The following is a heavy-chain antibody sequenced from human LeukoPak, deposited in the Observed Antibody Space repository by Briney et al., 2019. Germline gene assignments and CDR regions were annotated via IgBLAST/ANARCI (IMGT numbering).Heavy chain of an antibody. V-gene: IGHV3-21*01. J-gene: IGHJ3*02. Sequence: GGSLRLSCAASGFTITTYWMSWVRQAPGKGLEWVTSISSSSSYIYYADSVKGRFTISRDNAKNSLYLQMNSLRAEDTAVYYCARDFSYYDFWSGYAAFDNWGQGTMVTVSS. D-gene: IGHD3-3*01. CDR1: GFTITTYW. CDR3: ARDFSYYDFWSGYAAFDN. CDR2: ISSSSSYI.